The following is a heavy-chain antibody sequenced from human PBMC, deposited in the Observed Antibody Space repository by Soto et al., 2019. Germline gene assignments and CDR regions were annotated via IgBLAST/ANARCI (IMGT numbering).Heavy chain of an antibody. CDR2: IYVTGAV. Sequence: SPRPSATSRVGGGNIGSDSSYWSWIRKDLGMGLELFGHIYVTGAVDYNPSLRDRITISQDTSERQFSLILRLVTAADTAVYYCARRRIAPNNYKWFDSGGQRTPVTVTS. CDR3: ARRRIAPNNYKWFDS. V-gene: IGHV4-31*03. CDR1: GGNIGSDSSY. D-gene: IGHD1-20*01. J-gene: IGHJ5*01.